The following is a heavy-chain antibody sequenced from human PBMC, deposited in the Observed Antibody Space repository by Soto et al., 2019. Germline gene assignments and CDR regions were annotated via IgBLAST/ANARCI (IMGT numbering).Heavy chain of an antibody. CDR3: ARSGSYYAFDI. CDR2: IYYSGST. D-gene: IGHD1-26*01. V-gene: IGHV4-59*01. Sequence: SETLSLTCTVSGGSISSYYWSWIRQPPGKGLEWIGYIYYSGSTNYNPSLKSRVTISVDTSKNQFSLKLSSVTAADTAVYYCARSGSYYAFDIGGQGTMVTVSS. CDR1: GGSISSYY. J-gene: IGHJ3*02.